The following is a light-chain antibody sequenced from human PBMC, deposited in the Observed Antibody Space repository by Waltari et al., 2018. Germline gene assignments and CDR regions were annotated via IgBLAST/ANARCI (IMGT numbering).Light chain of an antibody. CDR3: QSYDIRLSGLL. CDR2: GDN. V-gene: IGLV1-40*01. J-gene: IGLJ3*02. Sequence: QSVLTQPPSVSGAPGQSVTISCTGSSSNIGADYGVHWYQQLPGSAPKLLIYGDNKRPSGVPGRFSGSKSGTSASLAISGLQAEDEADYYCQSYDIRLSGLLFGGGTKLTV. CDR1: SSNIGADYG.